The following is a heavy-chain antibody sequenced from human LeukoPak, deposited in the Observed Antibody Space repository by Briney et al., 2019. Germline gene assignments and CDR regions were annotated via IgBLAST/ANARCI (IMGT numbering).Heavy chain of an antibody. Sequence: GGSLRLSCAASGFTFSSYSMNWVRQAPGKGLEWVSSISSSSSYIYYADSVKGRFTISRDNAKNSLYLQMNSLRAEDTAAYYCARRGAVAGTLYYWGQGTLVTVSS. CDR2: ISSSSSYI. CDR3: ARRGAVAGTLYY. J-gene: IGHJ4*02. V-gene: IGHV3-21*01. D-gene: IGHD6-19*01. CDR1: GFTFSSYS.